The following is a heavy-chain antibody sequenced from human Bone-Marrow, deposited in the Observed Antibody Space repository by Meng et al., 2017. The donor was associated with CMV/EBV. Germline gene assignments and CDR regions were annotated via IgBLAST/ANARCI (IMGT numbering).Heavy chain of an antibody. CDR1: GFTFSSYS. CDR2: ISSSSYI. Sequence: GESLKISCAASGFTFSSYSMNWVRQAPGKGLEWVSSISSSSYIYYADSVKGRFTISRDNAKNSLYLQMNSLRAEDTAVYYCARGGAGTDGMDVWGQGTTVTVSS. CDR3: ARGGAGTDGMDV. J-gene: IGHJ6*02. D-gene: IGHD6-13*01. V-gene: IGHV3-21*01.